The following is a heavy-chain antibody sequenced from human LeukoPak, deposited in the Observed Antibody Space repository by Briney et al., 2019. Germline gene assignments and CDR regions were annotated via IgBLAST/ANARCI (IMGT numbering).Heavy chain of an antibody. CDR3: AREYCSRSTCYFDY. CDR1: GGSISSFY. D-gene: IGHD2-15*01. Sequence: PSETLSLTCTVSGGSISSFYWSWIRQPPGKGLEWIGFIHYSGSTSYNPSLKSRVAISVDTSKDQFSLKLSSVTAADTAVYFCAREYCSRSTCYFDYWGQGSLVTVSS. CDR2: IHYSGST. V-gene: IGHV4-59*01. J-gene: IGHJ4*02.